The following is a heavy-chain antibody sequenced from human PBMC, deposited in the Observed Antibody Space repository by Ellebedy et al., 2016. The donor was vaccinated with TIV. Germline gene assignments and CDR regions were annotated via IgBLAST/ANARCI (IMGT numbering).Heavy chain of an antibody. Sequence: HTGGSLRLSCVASGFTFSFHWMNWVRQDPGKGLVWVARIGSEGSSISSADSVKGRFTISRDNAKNMLFLQMSSLRVEDTAIYYCARESLEVVNLDRWGQGTLVTVSS. CDR2: IGSEGSSI. D-gene: IGHD2-21*01. V-gene: IGHV3-74*01. CDR3: ARESLEVVNLDR. J-gene: IGHJ5*02. CDR1: GFTFSFHW.